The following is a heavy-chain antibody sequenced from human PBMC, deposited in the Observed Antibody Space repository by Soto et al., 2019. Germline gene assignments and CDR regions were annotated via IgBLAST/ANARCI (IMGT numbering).Heavy chain of an antibody. CDR2: MNPNTGGA. J-gene: IGHJ4*02. CDR1: GYTFADFY. D-gene: IGHD3-3*01. Sequence: ASVKVSCKTSGYTFADFYIHWVRQAPGQGFEWMGWMNPNTGGAVYAQKFLGRVAMTRDTSISTAYMELSRLSSNDTAVYFCATYTYDDFWSGSFWGQGTLVTVSS. V-gene: IGHV1-2*02. CDR3: ATYTYDDFWSGSF.